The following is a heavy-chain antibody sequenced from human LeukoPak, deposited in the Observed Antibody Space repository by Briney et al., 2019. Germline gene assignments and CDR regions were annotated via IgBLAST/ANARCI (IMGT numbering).Heavy chain of an antibody. J-gene: IGHJ4*02. V-gene: IGHV3-48*03. D-gene: IGHD1-26*01. CDR3: ARDFALVGAAGRDY. CDR2: ISSSGSTI. CDR1: GFTFSSYE. Sequence: GGSLRLSCAASGFTFSSYEMNWVRQAPGKGLEWVSYISSSGSTIYYADSVKGRFTISRDNAKNSLYLQMNSLRAEDTAVYYCARDFALVGAAGRDYWGQGTLVTVSS.